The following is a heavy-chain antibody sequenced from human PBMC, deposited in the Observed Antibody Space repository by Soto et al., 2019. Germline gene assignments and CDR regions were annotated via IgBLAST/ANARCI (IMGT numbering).Heavy chain of an antibody. J-gene: IGHJ4*02. D-gene: IGHD3-9*01. V-gene: IGHV3-21*01. CDR2: ISSSSSYI. CDR3: ARVGSTGSIGKF. CDR1: GFTFSSYS. Sequence: EVQLVESGGGLVKPGGSLRLSCAASGFTFSSYSMNWVRQAPGKGLEWVSSISSSSSYIYYADSVKGRFTISRDNAKNSLYLQMNSLRAEDTAVYYCARVGSTGSIGKFWGQGTLVTVSS.